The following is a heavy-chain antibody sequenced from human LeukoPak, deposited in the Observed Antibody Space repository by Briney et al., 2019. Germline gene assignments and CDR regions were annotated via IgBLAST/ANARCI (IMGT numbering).Heavy chain of an antibody. CDR1: GFTFDDYA. V-gene: IGHV3-9*01. J-gene: IGHJ4*02. CDR3: ARAGIRVQQVGSFDY. D-gene: IGHD1-1*01. CDR2: ISWNSGSI. Sequence: GGSLRLSCAASGFTFDDYATHWVRQAPGKGLEWVSGISWNSGSIGYADSVKGRFTISRDNAKNSLYLQMNSLRAEDTAVYYCARAGIRVQQVGSFDYWGQGTLVTVSS.